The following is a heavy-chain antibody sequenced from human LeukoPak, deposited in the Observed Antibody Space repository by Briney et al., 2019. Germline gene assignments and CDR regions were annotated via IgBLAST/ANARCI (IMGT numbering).Heavy chain of an antibody. CDR1: GYTFTNHW. Sequence: ASVKVSCKASGYTFTNHWMHWVRQAPGQGLEWMGIINPSAGSTGYAQKLQGRVTMTRDTSTSTVFMELSSLRSEDTAVYYCARKPYSGSYYELDYWGQGTLVTVSS. V-gene: IGHV1-46*01. CDR2: INPSAGST. D-gene: IGHD1-26*01. CDR3: ARKPYSGSYYELDY. J-gene: IGHJ4*02.